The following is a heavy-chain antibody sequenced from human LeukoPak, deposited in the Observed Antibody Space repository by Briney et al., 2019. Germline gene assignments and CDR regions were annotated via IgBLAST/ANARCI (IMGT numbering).Heavy chain of an antibody. V-gene: IGHV3-23*01. CDR2: ISGSGGST. CDR1: GFTFSSYA. J-gene: IGHJ4*02. CDR3: AQESIAAAGNVNYFDY. Sequence: PGGSLRLSCAASGFTFSSYAMSWVRQAPGKGLEWASGISGSGGSTYYADSVKGRFTISRDNSKNTLYLQMNSLRAEDTAVYYCAQESIAAAGNVNYFDYWGQRTLITVSS. D-gene: IGHD6-13*01.